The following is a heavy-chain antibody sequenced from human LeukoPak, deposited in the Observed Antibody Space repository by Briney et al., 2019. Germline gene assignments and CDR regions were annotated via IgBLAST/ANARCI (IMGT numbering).Heavy chain of an antibody. V-gene: IGHV1-69*04. CDR2: IIPLLNIT. D-gene: IGHD1-26*01. Sequence: SVKVSCKASGGPFTTYAISWVRLAPGQGLEWMGRIIPLLNITHYAQTFQGRVTITADKATTTAYMELSSLRSEDTALYFCAYTGSYSYNYFDPWGQGTLVTVSS. J-gene: IGHJ5*02. CDR3: AYTGSYSYNYFDP. CDR1: GGPFTTYA.